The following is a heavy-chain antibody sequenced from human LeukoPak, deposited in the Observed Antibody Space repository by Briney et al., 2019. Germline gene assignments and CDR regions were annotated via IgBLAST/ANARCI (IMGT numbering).Heavy chain of an antibody. CDR3: AKHIRDTSSWYADDS. D-gene: IGHD2-21*01. V-gene: IGHV4-4*07. CDR2: IAITEGT. Sequence: SETLTLTCTVSGASVKSHRWSWIRQSAGKGLEWIARIAITEGTNYNPSFKSRVTMSIDTSKNTLSLQLTSMTAADTAVYYCAKHIRDTSSWYADDSWGQGTLVTVSS. J-gene: IGHJ4*02. CDR1: GASVKSHR.